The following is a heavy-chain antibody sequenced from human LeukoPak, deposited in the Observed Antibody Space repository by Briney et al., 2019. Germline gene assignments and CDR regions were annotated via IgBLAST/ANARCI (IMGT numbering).Heavy chain of an antibody. CDR2: ISDDGSKK. V-gene: IGHV3-30*18. D-gene: IGHD3-10*01. CDR3: AKRVGSYYFDS. J-gene: IGHJ4*02. CDR1: GFTFSSYG. Sequence: GGSLRLSCVASGFTFSSYGMHWVRQAPGEGLEWVAVISDDGSKKYYVDSVKGRFTISRDNSKNTLYLQMNSLRAEDTALYYCAKRVGSYYFDSWGQGTLVTVSS.